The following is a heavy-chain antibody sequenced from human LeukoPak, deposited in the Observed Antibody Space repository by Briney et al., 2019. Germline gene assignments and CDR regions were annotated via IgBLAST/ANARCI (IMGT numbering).Heavy chain of an antibody. D-gene: IGHD3-22*01. J-gene: IGHJ4*02. CDR1: GFTFSSYW. V-gene: IGHV3-7*01. CDR3: ARQGTYYYDSPFDY. CDR2: IKQDGSEK. Sequence: GGSLRLSCAASGFTFSSYWMSWVRQAPGKGLEWVANIKQDGSEKYYVDSVKGRFTISRDNAKNSLYLQMNSLRAEDTAVYYCARQGTYYYDSPFDYWGQGTLVTVSS.